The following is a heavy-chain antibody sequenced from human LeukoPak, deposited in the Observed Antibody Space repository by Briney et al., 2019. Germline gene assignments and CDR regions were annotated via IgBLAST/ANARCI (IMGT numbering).Heavy chain of an antibody. CDR3: AGDGGDILTGYHDY. CDR1: GFTFSSYS. V-gene: IGHV3-48*01. Sequence: GGSLRLSCAASGFTFSSYSMNWVRQAPGKGLEWVSYISGTNTTIYYADSVKGRFTISRDNSKNTLYLQMNSLRAEDTAVYYCAGDGGDILTGYHDYWGQGTLVTVSS. D-gene: IGHD3-9*01. J-gene: IGHJ4*02. CDR2: ISGTNTTI.